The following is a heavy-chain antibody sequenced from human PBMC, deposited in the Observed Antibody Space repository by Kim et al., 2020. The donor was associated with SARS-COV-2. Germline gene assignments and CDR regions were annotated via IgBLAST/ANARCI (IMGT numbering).Heavy chain of an antibody. CDR1: GFTFSSYG. CDR3: AKGGDYGPPPPYYFDY. V-gene: IGHV3-30*18. D-gene: IGHD4-17*01. Sequence: GGSLRLSCAASGFTFSSYGMHWVRQAPGKGLEWVAVISYDGSNKYYADSVKGRFTISRDNSKNTLYLQMNSLRAEDTAVYYCAKGGDYGPPPPYYFDYWGQGTLVTVSS. J-gene: IGHJ4*02. CDR2: ISYDGSNK.